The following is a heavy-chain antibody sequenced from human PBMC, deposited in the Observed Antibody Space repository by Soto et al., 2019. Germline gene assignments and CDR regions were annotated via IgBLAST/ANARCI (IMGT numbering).Heavy chain of an antibody. Sequence: GESLKISCKGSGYNFAGYWIAWVRQMPGKGLESMGIIYPSDSDTRYRPSFQGQVTISADKSISSAYLQWSSLRASDTAMYYCARGGVSTRTFDYWGQGTPVTVSS. CDR1: GYNFAGYW. V-gene: IGHV5-51*01. CDR3: ARGGVSTRTFDY. D-gene: IGHD3-3*01. CDR2: IYPSDSDT. J-gene: IGHJ4*02.